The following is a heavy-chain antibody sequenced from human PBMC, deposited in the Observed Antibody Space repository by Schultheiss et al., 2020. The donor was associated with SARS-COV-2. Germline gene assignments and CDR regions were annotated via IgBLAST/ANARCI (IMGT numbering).Heavy chain of an antibody. Sequence: GGSLRLSCAASGFTFSSYAMSCVRQAPGKGLEWVSAISGSGGSTYYADSVKGRFTISRDNSKNTLYLQMNSLRAEDTAVYYCAKALGYCSGGSCAGGDYWGQGTLVTVSS. J-gene: IGHJ4*02. V-gene: IGHV3-23*01. CDR3: AKALGYCSGGSCAGGDY. CDR2: ISGSGGST. CDR1: GFTFSSYA. D-gene: IGHD2-15*01.